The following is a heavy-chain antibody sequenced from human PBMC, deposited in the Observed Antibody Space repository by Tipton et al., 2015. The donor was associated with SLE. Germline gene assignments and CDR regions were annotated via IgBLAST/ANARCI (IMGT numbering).Heavy chain of an antibody. CDR2: ISHDGSND. V-gene: IGHV3-30*04. J-gene: IGHJ4*02. D-gene: IGHD3-3*01. Sequence: SLRLSCAASGFTFSSYAMHWVRQAPGKGLEWVADISHDGSNDNYAPSVKGRFTISRDNSKNTLHLQMNSLRPEETAVYYCATGYHDFWSPLHYWGQGTLVTVSS. CDR3: ATGYHDFWSPLHY. CDR1: GFTFSSYA.